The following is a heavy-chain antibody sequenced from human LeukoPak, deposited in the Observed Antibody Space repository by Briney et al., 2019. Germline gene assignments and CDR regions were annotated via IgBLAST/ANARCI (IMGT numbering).Heavy chain of an antibody. D-gene: IGHD2-15*01. CDR2: IKQDRSEK. CDR3: ARDGSSGYCSGGSCYFWTADAFDI. Sequence: PGGSLRLSCAASGFTFSNYWMSWVRQAPGKGLEWVANIKQDRSEKYYVDSVKGRFTISRDNAKNSLYLQMNSLRAEDTAVYYCARDGSSGYCSGGSCYFWTADAFDIWGQGTMVTVSS. J-gene: IGHJ3*02. CDR1: GFTFSNYW. V-gene: IGHV3-7*01.